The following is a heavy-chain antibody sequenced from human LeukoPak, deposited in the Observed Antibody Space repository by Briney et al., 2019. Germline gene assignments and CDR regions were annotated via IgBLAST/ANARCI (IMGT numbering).Heavy chain of an antibody. CDR1: GYSFTSYW. J-gene: IGHJ6*03. CDR3: ARDQVVVTASGDYYYYMDV. CDR2: IYPGDSDT. Sequence: GESLKISCKGSGYSFTSYWIGWVRQMPGKGLEWMGIIYPGDSDTRYNPSFQDQVTISADKSISTAYLQWSSLKASDTAMYYCARDQVVVTASGDYYYYMDVWGKGTTVTVSS. V-gene: IGHV5-51*01. D-gene: IGHD2-21*02.